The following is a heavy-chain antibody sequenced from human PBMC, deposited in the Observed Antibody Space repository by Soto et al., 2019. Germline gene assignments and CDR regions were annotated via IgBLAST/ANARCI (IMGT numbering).Heavy chain of an antibody. Sequence: QVQLVESGGGVVQPGRSLRLSCAASGFTFSSYAMHWVRQAPGKGLEWVAVISYDGSNKYYADSVKGRFTISRDNSKNTLYLQMNSLRAEDTAVYYCARAYYDSSGYSFDYWGQGTLVTVSS. CDR2: ISYDGSNK. J-gene: IGHJ4*02. V-gene: IGHV3-30-3*01. D-gene: IGHD3-22*01. CDR3: ARAYYDSSGYSFDY. CDR1: GFTFSSYA.